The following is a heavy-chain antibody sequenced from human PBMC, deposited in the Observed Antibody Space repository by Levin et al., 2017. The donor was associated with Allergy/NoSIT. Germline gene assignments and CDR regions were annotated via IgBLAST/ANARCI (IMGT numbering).Heavy chain of an antibody. D-gene: IGHD4-17*01. Sequence: GESLKISCAASGFTVSSHYMSWVRQAPGKGLEWVSVIYSGGSTYYADSVKGRFTISRDNSKNTLYLQMNSLGAEDTAVYYCAGRDYLAFDIWGQGTMVTVSS. CDR3: AGRDYLAFDI. CDR1: GFTVSSHY. CDR2: IYSGGST. J-gene: IGHJ3*02. V-gene: IGHV3-53*01.